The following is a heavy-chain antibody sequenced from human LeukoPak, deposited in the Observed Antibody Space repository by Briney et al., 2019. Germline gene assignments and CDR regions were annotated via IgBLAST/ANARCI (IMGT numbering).Heavy chain of an antibody. V-gene: IGHV3-53*01. D-gene: IGHD3-22*01. Sequence: GALRLSCAASGFTVSSNYMSWVRQAPGKGLQWVSVIYSGGSIYYADSVKGRFTISRDNSKNTLYLQMNSLRAEDTAVYYCARQDRYRYYYDSSGHISHWGQGTLVTVSS. CDR1: GFTVSSNY. CDR2: IYSGGSI. CDR3: ARQDRYRYYYDSSGHISH. J-gene: IGHJ1*01.